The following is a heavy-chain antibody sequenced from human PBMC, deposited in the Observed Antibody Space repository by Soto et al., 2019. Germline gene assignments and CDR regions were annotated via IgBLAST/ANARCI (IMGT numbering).Heavy chain of an antibody. Sequence: PSETLSLTCGVYGGSFSGYFWSWLRQSPGKGLEWLAEANDRGSRNYNPFLRGRLTISLDTSKNQFSLRLSSVTSADTAVYYCARDGRNYGDYGYWGQGTLVTVSS. J-gene: IGHJ4*02. CDR2: ANDRGSR. V-gene: IGHV4-34*01. D-gene: IGHD4-17*01. CDR1: GGSFSGYF. CDR3: ARDGRNYGDYGY.